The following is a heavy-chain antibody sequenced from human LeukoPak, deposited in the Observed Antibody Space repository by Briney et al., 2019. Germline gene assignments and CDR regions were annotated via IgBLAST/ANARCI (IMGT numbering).Heavy chain of an antibody. CDR3: AREKIDF. Sequence: GGSLRLSCAASGFTLSNYCMMWVRQTPEKGLEWVATINTDGGETYYGDSVKGRFTISRDNSKNSLSLQMNSLRAEDTTLYYCAREKIDFWGQGILVTVSS. CDR1: GFTLSNYC. CDR2: INTDGGET. J-gene: IGHJ4*02. V-gene: IGHV3-7*01.